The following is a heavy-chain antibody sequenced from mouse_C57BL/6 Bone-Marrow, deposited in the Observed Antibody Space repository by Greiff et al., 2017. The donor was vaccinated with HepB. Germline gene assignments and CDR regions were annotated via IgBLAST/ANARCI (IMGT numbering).Heavy chain of an antibody. CDR1: GFTFSSYA. D-gene: IGHD4-1*01. CDR2: ISDGGSYT. V-gene: IGHV5-4*01. J-gene: IGHJ3*01. CDR3: AREAGTAFAY. Sequence: DVHLVESGGGLVKPGGSLKLSCAASGFTFSSYAMSWVRQTPEKRLEWVATISDGGSYTYYPDNVKGRFTISRDNAKNNLYLQMSHLKSEDTAMYYCAREAGTAFAYWGQGTLVTVSA.